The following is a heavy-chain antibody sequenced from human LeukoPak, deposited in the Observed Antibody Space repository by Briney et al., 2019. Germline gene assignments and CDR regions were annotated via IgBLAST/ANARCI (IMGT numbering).Heavy chain of an antibody. CDR1: GFTFRSHG. D-gene: IGHD2-2*01. Sequence: GGSLRLSCAASGFTFRSHGMHWVRLAPGKGLEWVAFISYDGSNKYYADSVKGRFTISRDNSKNTLYLQMNSLRAEDTAVYYCATKYCSSTSCYRSGFGYWGQGTLVTVSS. J-gene: IGHJ4*02. CDR2: ISYDGSNK. V-gene: IGHV3-30*02. CDR3: ATKYCSSTSCYRSGFGY.